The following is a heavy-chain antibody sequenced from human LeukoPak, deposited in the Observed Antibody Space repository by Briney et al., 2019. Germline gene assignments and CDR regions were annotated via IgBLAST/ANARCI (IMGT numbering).Heavy chain of an antibody. J-gene: IGHJ4*02. CDR1: GFTYSNVW. D-gene: IGHD3-3*02. CDR3: TTGIDDEGGY. Sequence: GGSLRLTCAASGFTYSNVWMNWVRQAPGKGLEWVGRIKTNAEGGTLDYTAPVKGRFTISRDDSKNTLYLQMDSLEVEDTGMYYCTTGIDDEGGYWGQGTLVTVSS. V-gene: IGHV3-15*07. CDR2: IKTNAEGGTL.